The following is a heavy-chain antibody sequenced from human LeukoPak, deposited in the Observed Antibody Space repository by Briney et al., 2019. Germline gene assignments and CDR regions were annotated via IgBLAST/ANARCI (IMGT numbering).Heavy chain of an antibody. D-gene: IGHD5-24*01. J-gene: IGHJ3*02. CDR1: GYTFTNYD. V-gene: IGHV1-8*01. Sequence: ASVKVSCKSSGYTFTNYDIHWVRQATGQGLEWMGWVNPNSGNTGYVQKFQGRVSMTRNTSIGTAYMELSSLRSEDTAVYYCARAEMATPQPAFDIWGQGTMVTVSS. CDR3: ARAEMATPQPAFDI. CDR2: VNPNSGNT.